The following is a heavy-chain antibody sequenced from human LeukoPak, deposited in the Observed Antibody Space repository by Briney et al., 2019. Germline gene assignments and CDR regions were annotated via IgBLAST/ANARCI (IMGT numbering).Heavy chain of an antibody. CDR1: GFTFSSYW. CDR2: IKQDGSEK. D-gene: IGHD6-13*01. J-gene: IGHJ4*02. Sequence: PGGSLRLSCAASGFTFSSYWMSWVRQAPGKGLEWVANIKQDGSEKYYVDSVKGRFTISRDNAKNSLYLQMNSLRAEDTAVYYCARDLGPWYSRTWGYDYWGQGPLVTVSS. CDR3: ARDLGPWYSRTWGYDY. V-gene: IGHV3-7*01.